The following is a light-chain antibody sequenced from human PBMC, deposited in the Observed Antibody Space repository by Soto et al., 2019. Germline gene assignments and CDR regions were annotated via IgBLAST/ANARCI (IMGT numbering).Light chain of an antibody. Sequence: QSALTQPRSVSGSPGQSVTISCTGTSSDVGGYDYVSWFQHHPGKVPKLMIYDVTKRPSGVPDRFSASKSGNTAFLTISGLQAEDEADYYCCSYGGYFWVFGGGTQLTVL. J-gene: IGLJ3*02. CDR1: SSDVGGYDY. CDR3: CSYGGYFWV. CDR2: DVT. V-gene: IGLV2-11*01.